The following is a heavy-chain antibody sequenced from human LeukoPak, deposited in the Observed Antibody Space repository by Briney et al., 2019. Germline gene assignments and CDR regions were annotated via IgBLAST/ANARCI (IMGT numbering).Heavy chain of an antibody. D-gene: IGHD3-22*01. CDR1: GFTFSSYA. CDR2: ISGSGGST. V-gene: IGHV3-23*01. J-gene: IGHJ1*01. Sequence: GGSLRLSCAASGFTFSSYAMSWVRQAPGKGLEWVSAISGSGGSTYYADSVKGRFTISRDNSKNTLYLQMNSLRAEDTAVYYCAKSPTWHYYDSSGSTGSVYFQHWGQGTLVTVSS. CDR3: AKSPTWHYYDSSGSTGSVYFQH.